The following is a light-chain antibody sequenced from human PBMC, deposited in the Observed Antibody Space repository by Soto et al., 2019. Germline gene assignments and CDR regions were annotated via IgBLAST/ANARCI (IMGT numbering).Light chain of an antibody. CDR2: GAS. J-gene: IGKJ1*01. Sequence: EIVLTQSPATLSVSPGESATLSCRASQTVSITYLTWYQQKPGQAPRLLIFGASKRATGIPDRFSGSGSGRDFTLTISRLEPEDFAVYYCQQYGSSRTFGQGTKVDIK. CDR1: QTVSITY. CDR3: QQYGSSRT. V-gene: IGKV3-20*01.